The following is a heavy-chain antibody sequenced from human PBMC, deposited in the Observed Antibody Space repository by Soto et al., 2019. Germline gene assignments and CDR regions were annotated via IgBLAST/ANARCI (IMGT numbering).Heavy chain of an antibody. CDR3: VRGLDTTYWRMDV. D-gene: IGHD1-1*01. V-gene: IGHV3-66*01. J-gene: IGHJ6*03. Sequence: PGGSLRLSCAASGFTVRSNRMSWVRQAPGKGLEWVSVIYSGGNTYYADSVKGRFTISRDNSKNTLYLQMNSLTAEDTALYYCVRGLDTTYWRMDVWGTGTTVTVSS. CDR2: IYSGGNT. CDR1: GFTVRSNR.